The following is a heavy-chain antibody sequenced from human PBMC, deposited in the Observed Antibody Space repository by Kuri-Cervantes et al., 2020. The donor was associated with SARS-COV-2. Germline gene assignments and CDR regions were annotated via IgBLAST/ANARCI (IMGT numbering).Heavy chain of an antibody. CDR2: ISSNGGST. J-gene: IGHJ6*02. V-gene: IGHV3-64D*06. CDR1: GFTFSSYA. Sequence: GESLKISCSASGFTFSSYAMHWVRQAPGKGLEYVSAISSNGGSTYYADSVKGRFTISRDNSKSTLYLQMSSLRAEDTAVYYCAKDMGTIFGVVIGSGYGMDVWGQGTTVTVSS. CDR3: AKDMGTIFGVVIGSGYGMDV. D-gene: IGHD3-3*01.